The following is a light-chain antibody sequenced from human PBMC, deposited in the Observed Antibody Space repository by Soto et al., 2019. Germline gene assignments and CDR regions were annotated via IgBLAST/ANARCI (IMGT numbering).Light chain of an antibody. V-gene: IGKV2-28*01. Sequence: DIVMTQSPLSLPVTPGEPASISCRSSQSLLHINGYNYLDWYLQKPGQSPQLLIYLGSNRASGVPDRFSGSGSGTDFTLKISRVEAEDVGVYYCMQALQAPLTFGQGTKVDI. CDR1: QSLLHINGYNY. CDR3: MQALQAPLT. J-gene: IGKJ1*01. CDR2: LGS.